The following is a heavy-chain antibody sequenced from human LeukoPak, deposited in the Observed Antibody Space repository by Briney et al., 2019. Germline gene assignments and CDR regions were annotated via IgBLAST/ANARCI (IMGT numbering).Heavy chain of an antibody. CDR3: ARDPLGGVGIWGFDY. CDR2: IKQDGSEK. V-gene: IGHV3-7*03. CDR1: GFTFSSYW. J-gene: IGHJ4*02. Sequence: PGGSLRLSCAASGFTFSSYWMSWVRQVPGKGLEWVANIKQDGSEKYYVDSVKGRFTISRDNAKNSLYLQMNSLRAEDTAVYYCARDPLGGVGIWGFDYWGQGNLVTVSS. D-gene: IGHD2-21*01.